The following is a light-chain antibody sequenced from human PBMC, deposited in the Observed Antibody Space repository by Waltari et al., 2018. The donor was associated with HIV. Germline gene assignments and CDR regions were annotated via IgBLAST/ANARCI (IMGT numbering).Light chain of an antibody. CDR2: GVS. V-gene: IGLV2-8*01. CDR1: SSDVGAYNY. Sequence: QSALTQPPSASGSPGQSVPFPCAGSSSDVGAYNYVSWYQQLPGKAPKLIIYGVSQRPPGVRDRFSGSKSGSTGSLTVSGLQGEDEAGYYCRAHAGANRVVFGGGTKVTVL. CDR3: RAHAGANRVV. J-gene: IGLJ2*01.